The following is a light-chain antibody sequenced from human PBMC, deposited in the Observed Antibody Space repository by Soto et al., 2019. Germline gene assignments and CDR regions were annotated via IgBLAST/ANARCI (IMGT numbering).Light chain of an antibody. Sequence: DIQMTQSPSSLSASVGDRVTITCRASQSINTYLNWYQLKPGKAPKLLIYAASSLQSGVPSRFSGSGSGTVFTLTISSLQPEDFATYYCQQSYSTPRTFGQGSKLEIK. J-gene: IGKJ2*01. CDR1: QSINTY. CDR2: AAS. V-gene: IGKV1-39*01. CDR3: QQSYSTPRT.